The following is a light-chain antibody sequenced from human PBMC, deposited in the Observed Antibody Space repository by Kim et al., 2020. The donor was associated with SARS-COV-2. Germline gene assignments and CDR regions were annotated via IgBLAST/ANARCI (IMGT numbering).Light chain of an antibody. J-gene: IGLJ3*02. Sequence: SYELTQPPSVSVSPGQTASITCSGDKLGDKYACWYQQKPGQSPVLVIYRDSKRPSGIPERFSGSNSGNTATLTISGTQPMDEADFYCQAWDSNTGVFGGGTKLTVL. CDR3: QAWDSNTGV. CDR1: KLGDKY. CDR2: RDS. V-gene: IGLV3-1*01.